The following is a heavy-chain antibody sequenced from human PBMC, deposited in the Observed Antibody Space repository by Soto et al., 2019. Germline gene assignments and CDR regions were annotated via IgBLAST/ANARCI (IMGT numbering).Heavy chain of an antibody. CDR2: INHSGST. V-gene: IGHV4-34*01. Sequence: SETLSLTCAVYGGSFSGYYWSWIRQPPGKGLEGIGEINHSGSTNYNPSLKSRVTISVDTSKNQFSLRLSSVTAADTALYYCARDPIWFGELFHYSYGMDVWGQGTTVTVSS. J-gene: IGHJ6*02. CDR3: ARDPIWFGELFHYSYGMDV. CDR1: GGSFSGYY. D-gene: IGHD3-10*01.